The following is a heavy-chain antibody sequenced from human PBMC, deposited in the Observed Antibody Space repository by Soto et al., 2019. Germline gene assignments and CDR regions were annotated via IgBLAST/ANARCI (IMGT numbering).Heavy chain of an antibody. V-gene: IGHV1-18*01. J-gene: IGHJ5*02. Sequence: APVKVSCKASGYTFTSYGISWGRQAPGQGLEWMGWISAYNGNTNYAQELQGRVTMTTDTSTSTAYMELRSLRSDDTAVYYCARKARSDSGYDYESWFDPWGQGTLVTVSS. CDR2: ISAYNGNT. CDR3: ARKARSDSGYDYESWFDP. D-gene: IGHD5-12*01. CDR1: GYTFTSYG.